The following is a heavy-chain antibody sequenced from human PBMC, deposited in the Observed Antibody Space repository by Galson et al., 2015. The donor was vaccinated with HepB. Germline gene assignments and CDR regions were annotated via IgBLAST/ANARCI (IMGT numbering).Heavy chain of an antibody. CDR3: ARDSGNGGSQD. Sequence: SLRLSCAASGFIFSNYGMQWVRQAPGKGLEWVAHIWYDGTYKHYADSVKGRFTISRDNAKNTLFLQMNSLGAEDTAVYYCARDSGNGGSQDWGQGTLVSVSS. CDR2: IWYDGTYK. CDR1: GFIFSNYG. J-gene: IGHJ4*02. D-gene: IGHD2-8*01. V-gene: IGHV3-33*01.